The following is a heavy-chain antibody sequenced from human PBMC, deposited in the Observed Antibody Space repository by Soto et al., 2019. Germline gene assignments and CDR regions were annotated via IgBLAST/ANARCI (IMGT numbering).Heavy chain of an antibody. D-gene: IGHD3-9*01. CDR1: GGSISRGGYY. Sequence: SETLSLTCTVSGGSISRGGYYWSWIRQHPGKGLEWIGYIYYSGSTYYNPSLKSRVTISVDTSKNQFSLKLSSVTAADTAVYYCACLPIDYDILTGYLFDYWGQGTLVTVSS. J-gene: IGHJ4*02. CDR3: ACLPIDYDILTGYLFDY. V-gene: IGHV4-31*03. CDR2: IYYSGST.